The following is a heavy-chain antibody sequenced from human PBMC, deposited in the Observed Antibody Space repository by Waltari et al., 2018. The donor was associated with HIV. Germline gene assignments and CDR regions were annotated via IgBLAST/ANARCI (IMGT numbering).Heavy chain of an antibody. Sequence: QVQLQQWGAGLLKPSETLSLTCAVYGGSFSGYYWSWIRQPPGKGLEWIGESKERGKTNFNPSLKGRVTISGDTSKNQFSLKLSSVTAADTAVDYCARGLTGLLGYYYYGMDVWGQGTTVTVSS. CDR2: SKERGKT. D-gene: IGHD7-27*01. J-gene: IGHJ6*02. CDR3: ARGLTGLLGYYYYGMDV. CDR1: GGSFSGYY. V-gene: IGHV4-34*01.